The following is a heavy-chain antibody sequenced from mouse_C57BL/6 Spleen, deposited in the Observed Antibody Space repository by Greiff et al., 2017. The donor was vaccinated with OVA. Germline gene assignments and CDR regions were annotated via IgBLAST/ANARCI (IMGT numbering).Heavy chain of an antibody. V-gene: IGHV1-26*01. Sequence: EVQLQQSGPELVKPGASVKISCKASGYTFTDSYMNWVKQSHGKSLEWIGDINPNNGGTSYNQKFKGKATLTVDKSSSTAYMELRSLTSEDSAVYYCVYGSSYGYFDVWGTGTTVTVSS. J-gene: IGHJ1*03. CDR3: VYGSSYGYFDV. CDR1: GYTFTDSY. D-gene: IGHD1-1*01. CDR2: INPNNGGT.